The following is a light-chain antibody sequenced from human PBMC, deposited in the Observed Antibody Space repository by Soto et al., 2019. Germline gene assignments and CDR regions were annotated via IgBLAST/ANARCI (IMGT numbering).Light chain of an antibody. CDR3: QQCGTRGYT. CDR1: QSVSSIY. V-gene: IGKV3-20*01. Sequence: EIVLTQSPGTLSLSPGERATLSCRASQSVSSIYLAWYQQKPGQAPRLLIYGASSRATGIRDRFSGSGSGTHLTPTISRPEPEHLAVYYCQQCGTRGYTVGQSPKMEIK. CDR2: GAS. J-gene: IGKJ2*01.